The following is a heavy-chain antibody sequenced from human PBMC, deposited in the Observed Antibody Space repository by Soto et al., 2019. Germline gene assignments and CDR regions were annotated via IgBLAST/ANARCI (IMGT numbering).Heavy chain of an antibody. CDR2: IYYSGST. D-gene: IGHD6-6*01. Sequence: SETLSLTCTVSGGSISSYYWSWIRQPPGKGLEWIGHIYYSGSTNYSPSLKSRVTISVDTSKNQFSLKLSSVTAADTAVYYCSRHSEYSSSSGPEFEPSGQGTLVTVSS. V-gene: IGHV4-59*01. J-gene: IGHJ5*02. CDR3: SRHSEYSSSSGPEFEP. CDR1: GGSISSYY.